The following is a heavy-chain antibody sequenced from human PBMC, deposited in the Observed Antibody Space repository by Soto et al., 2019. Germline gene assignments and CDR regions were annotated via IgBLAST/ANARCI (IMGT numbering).Heavy chain of an antibody. CDR1: GGSISSYY. Sequence: SETLSLTCTVFGGSISSYYWSWIRQPPGKGLEWIGYIYYSGSTNYNPSLKSRVTISVDTSKNQFSLKLSSVTAADTAVYYCARVGYSYGLVDYYYYMDVWGKGTTVTVSS. CDR2: IYYSGST. D-gene: IGHD5-18*01. CDR3: ARVGYSYGLVDYYYYMDV. J-gene: IGHJ6*03. V-gene: IGHV4-59*01.